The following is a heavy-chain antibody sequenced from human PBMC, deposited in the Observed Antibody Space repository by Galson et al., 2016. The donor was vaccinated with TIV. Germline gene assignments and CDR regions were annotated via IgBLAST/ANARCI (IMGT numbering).Heavy chain of an antibody. D-gene: IGHD2-2*01. CDR1: GLTFSTYA. Sequence: SLRLSCAASGLTFSTYAMHWVRQAPGKGLEWVAIIWYDGSNKYYADSVRGRFTISRDNSKNTLYLQMNSLRAEDTAVYSCAREGVGYCSSTSCPYYGLDVWGQGTTVTVSS. V-gene: IGHV3-33*01. CDR3: AREGVGYCSSTSCPYYGLDV. J-gene: IGHJ6*02. CDR2: IWYDGSNK.